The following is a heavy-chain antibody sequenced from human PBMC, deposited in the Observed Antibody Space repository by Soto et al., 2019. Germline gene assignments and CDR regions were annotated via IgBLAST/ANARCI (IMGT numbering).Heavy chain of an antibody. V-gene: IGHV3-7*01. CDR1: GFTFSSYW. CDR3: ARVDGAVPWFGELLYTVLDY. Sequence: EVQLVESGGGLVQPGGSLRLSCAASGFTFSSYWMSWVRQAPGKGLEWVANIKQDGSEKYYVDSVKGRFTISRDNAKNSLYLQMNSLRAEDTAVYYCARVDGAVPWFGELLYTVLDYWGQGTLVTVSS. J-gene: IGHJ4*02. CDR2: IKQDGSEK. D-gene: IGHD3-10*01.